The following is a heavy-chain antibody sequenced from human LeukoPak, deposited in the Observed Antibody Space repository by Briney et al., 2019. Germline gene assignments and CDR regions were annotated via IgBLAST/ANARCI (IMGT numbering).Heavy chain of an antibody. CDR1: GGSISSSSDY. Sequence: SETLSLTCTVSGGSISSSSDYWGWIRQPPGKGLEWIGSIYNTGSANFNPSLESRVTISVDTSKNQFSLKLTSVTAADTAVYYCARGIATRSRYYYGMDVWGQGTTVTVSS. CDR2: IYNTGSA. V-gene: IGHV4-39*02. D-gene: IGHD6-6*01. J-gene: IGHJ6*02. CDR3: ARGIATRSRYYYGMDV.